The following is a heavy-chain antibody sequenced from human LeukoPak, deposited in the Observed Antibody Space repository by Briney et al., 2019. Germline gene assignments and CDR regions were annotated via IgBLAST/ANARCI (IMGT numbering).Heavy chain of an antibody. CDR1: GGSMSSGDYY. J-gene: IGHJ4*02. V-gene: IGHV4-61*08. Sequence: KPSETLSLTCTVSGGSMSSGDYYWNWIRQPPGKGLEWIGFVHHSGTTNYNPSLKSRVTILIETSKNEFSLRLASVTTTDTAVYYCAKVVTLFRGVITYYFDYWGQGTLVTVSS. D-gene: IGHD3-10*01. CDR2: VHHSGTT. CDR3: AKVVTLFRGVITYYFDY.